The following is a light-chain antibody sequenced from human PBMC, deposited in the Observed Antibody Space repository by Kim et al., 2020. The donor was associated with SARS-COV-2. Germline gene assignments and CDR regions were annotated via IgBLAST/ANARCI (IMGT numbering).Light chain of an antibody. J-gene: IGKJ4*01. V-gene: IGKV1-5*03. Sequence: DIQMTQSPPTLSASVGDGVTISCRASQSIDKWLAWYQQKPGQAPEVLIYKASSLKIGVPSRFSGGGSGTEFTLTISSLQPDDFATYYCQQYSSSLATFGGGTRVDIK. CDR1: QSIDKW. CDR2: KAS. CDR3: QQYSSSLAT.